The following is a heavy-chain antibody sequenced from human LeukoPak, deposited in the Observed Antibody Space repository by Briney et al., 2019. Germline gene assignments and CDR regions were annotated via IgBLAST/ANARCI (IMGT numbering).Heavy chain of an antibody. V-gene: IGHV1-2*02. CDR2: INPNSGGT. CDR3: ARDLWFGEGY. D-gene: IGHD3-10*01. J-gene: IGHJ4*02. Sequence: GASVKVSCKASGFTFTTRQGIAWVRQAPGQGLEWMGWINPNSGGTNYAQKFQGRVTMTRDTSISTAYMELSRLRSDDTAVYYCARDLWFGEGYWGQGTLVTVSS. CDR1: GFTFTTRQG.